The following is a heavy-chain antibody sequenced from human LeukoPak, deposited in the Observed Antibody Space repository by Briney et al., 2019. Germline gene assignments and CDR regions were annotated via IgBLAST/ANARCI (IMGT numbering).Heavy chain of an antibody. CDR1: GFTFSSYS. Sequence: GGSLRLSCAASGFTFSSYSMIWVRQAPGKGLEWVSYISSSGSTIYYADSVKGRFTISRDNAKNSLYLQMNSLRAEDTAVYYCARGKGWIGESFFDYWGQGTLVTVSS. CDR2: ISSSGSTI. V-gene: IGHV3-48*04. D-gene: IGHD3-10*01. CDR3: ARGKGWIGESFFDY. J-gene: IGHJ4*02.